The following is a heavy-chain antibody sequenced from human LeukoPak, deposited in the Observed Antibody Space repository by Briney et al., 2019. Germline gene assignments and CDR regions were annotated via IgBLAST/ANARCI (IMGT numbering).Heavy chain of an antibody. V-gene: IGHV3-30-3*01. D-gene: IGHD3-9*01. CDR1: GFTFSSYA. Sequence: GGPLRLSCAASGFTFSSYAMHWVRQAPGKGLEWVAVISYDGSNKYYADSVKGRFTISRDNSKNTLYLQMNSLRAEDTAVYYCARDQLTGDAFDIWGQGTMVTVSS. CDR3: ARDQLTGDAFDI. CDR2: ISYDGSNK. J-gene: IGHJ3*02.